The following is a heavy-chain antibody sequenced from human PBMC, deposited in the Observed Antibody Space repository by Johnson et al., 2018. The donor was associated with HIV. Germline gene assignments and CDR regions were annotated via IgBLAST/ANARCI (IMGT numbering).Heavy chain of an antibody. CDR1: GFSFDEYG. CDR3: ARAMYDYERSGNYYGAFDI. D-gene: IGHD3-22*01. CDR2: INWNCENI. V-gene: IGHV3-20*04. Sequence: VQLVESGGGVVRPGGSLRLSCEGSGFSFDEYGMSWVRQAPGKGLEWVSGINWNCENIGYADSVKGRCTVSRDNAKDSLVLQMNSLRVEDTALYYCARAMYDYERSGNYYGAFDIWGQGTMVSVFS. J-gene: IGHJ3*02.